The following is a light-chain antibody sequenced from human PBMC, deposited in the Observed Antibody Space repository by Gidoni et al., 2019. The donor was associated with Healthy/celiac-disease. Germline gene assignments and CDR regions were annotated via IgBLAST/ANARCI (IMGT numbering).Light chain of an antibody. CDR3: QQSYSTPLT. Sequence: DIQMTPSPSPLSASVGDRVTITCRASKSISSYLNWYQQKPGKAPKLLIYAASSLQSGVPSRFSGSGSGTDFTLTISSLQPEDFATYYCQQSYSTPLTFGGGTKVEIK. V-gene: IGKV1-39*01. CDR1: KSISSY. CDR2: AAS. J-gene: IGKJ4*01.